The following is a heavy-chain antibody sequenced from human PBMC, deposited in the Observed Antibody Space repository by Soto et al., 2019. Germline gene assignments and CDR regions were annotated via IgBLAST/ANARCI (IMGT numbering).Heavy chain of an antibody. J-gene: IGHJ2*01. D-gene: IGHD4-17*01. V-gene: IGHV3-23*01. CDR3: AKRTVGWYFDL. CDR1: GFTFSSYA. CDR2: ISGSGGST. Sequence: EVQLLESGGGLVQPGGSLRLSCAATGFTFSSYAMNWVRQAPGKGLEWVSVISGSGGSTYYADAVKGRFTISRDNSKNTLYLQMNSLRAEDTAVYYCAKRTVGWYFDLWGRGTLVTVSS.